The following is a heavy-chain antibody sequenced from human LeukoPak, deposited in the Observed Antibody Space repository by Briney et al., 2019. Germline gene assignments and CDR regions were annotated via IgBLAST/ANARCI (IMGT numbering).Heavy chain of an antibody. CDR3: ARHRYGSGSYYLDY. Sequence: SETLSLTCTVSGGSISSSRSRDFWGWLRQPPGRGLEWIGNIYYRESTYYNPSLKSRVTISVDTSKNQFSLKLRSVTAADTSVYYCARHRYGSGSYYLDYWGQGTLVTVSS. J-gene: IGHJ4*02. CDR2: IYYREST. D-gene: IGHD3-10*01. CDR1: GGSISSSRSRDF. V-gene: IGHV4-39*01.